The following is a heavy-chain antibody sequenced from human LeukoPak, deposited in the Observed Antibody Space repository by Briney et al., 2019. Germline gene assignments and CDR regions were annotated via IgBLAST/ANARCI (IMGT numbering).Heavy chain of an antibody. D-gene: IGHD3-10*01. CDR2: IYKTSSNI. V-gene: IGHV3-48*01. Sequence: GGSLRLSCAPSGFIFTDYSINWVPQAPRKGVEWISYIYKTSSNIYYAHSVKSRFTISRDNTKNSLYLHMNSARAEDTPVYNCGRESYRGSSATGFDYWGQGTLVTVSS. J-gene: IGHJ4*02. CDR1: GFIFTDYS. CDR3: GRESYRGSSATGFDY.